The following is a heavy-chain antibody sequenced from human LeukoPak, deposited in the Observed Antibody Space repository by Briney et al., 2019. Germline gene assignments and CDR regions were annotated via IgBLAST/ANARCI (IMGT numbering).Heavy chain of an antibody. D-gene: IGHD6-13*01. CDR3: ATAGGRSSSWLFDY. CDR1: RYTRTELS. V-gene: IGHV1-24*01. J-gene: IGHJ4*02. CDR2: FDPEDGET. Sequence: SVQFPCQICRYTRTELSMLWVGQASGKELEWMGGFDPEDGETIYAQKFQGRVTMTEDTSTDTAYMELSSLRSEDTAVYYCATAGGRSSSWLFDYWGQGTLVTVSS.